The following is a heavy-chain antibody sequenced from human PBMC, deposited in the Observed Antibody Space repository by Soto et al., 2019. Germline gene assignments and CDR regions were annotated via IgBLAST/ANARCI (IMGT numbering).Heavy chain of an antibody. V-gene: IGHV3-48*01. CDR1: GFTFRSYA. J-gene: IGHJ4*02. D-gene: IGHD3-10*01. Sequence: PGGSLRLSCAASGFTFRSYAMDWVRQAPGKGLEWVSYISRSNIHYAESVKGRFTISRDDGRNSLYLHMNSLRAEDTAVYYCTRDLPYYGSGSYSDYWGQGTQVTVSS. CDR3: TRDLPYYGSGSYSDY. CDR2: ISRSNI.